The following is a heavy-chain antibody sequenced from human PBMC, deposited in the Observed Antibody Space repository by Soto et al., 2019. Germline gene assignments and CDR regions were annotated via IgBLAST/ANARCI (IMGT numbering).Heavy chain of an antibody. CDR1: GFTVSSNY. CDR3: ARDRVLRFLEWKIPPWYYGMDV. CDR2: IYSGGST. V-gene: IGHV3-53*01. Sequence: PGGSLRLSCAASGFTVSSNYMSWVRQAPGKGLEWVSVIYSGGSTYYADSVKGRFTISRDNSKNTLYLQMNSLRAEDTAVYYCARDRVLRFLEWKIPPWYYGMDVWGQGTTVTVSS. J-gene: IGHJ6*02. D-gene: IGHD3-3*01.